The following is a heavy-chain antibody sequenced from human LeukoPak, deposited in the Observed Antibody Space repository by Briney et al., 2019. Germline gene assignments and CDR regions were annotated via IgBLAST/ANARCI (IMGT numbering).Heavy chain of an antibody. J-gene: IGHJ4*02. V-gene: IGHV3-21*01. Sequence: GGSLRLSCAASGFTFSSYSMNWVRQAPGKGLEWVSSISSSSSYIYYADSVKGRFTISRDNAKNSLYLQMNSLRAEDTAVYYCAREVVAASALDYWGQGTLVTVSS. D-gene: IGHD2-15*01. CDR1: GFTFSSYS. CDR2: ISSSSSYI. CDR3: AREVVAASALDY.